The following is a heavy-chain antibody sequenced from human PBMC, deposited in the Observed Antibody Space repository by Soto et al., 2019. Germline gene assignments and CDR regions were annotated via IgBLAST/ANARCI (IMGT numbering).Heavy chain of an antibody. CDR1: GFTFSSYA. CDR2: ISGSGGST. D-gene: IGHD3-9*01. Sequence: GGSLRLSCAASGFTFSSYAMSWVRQAPGKGLEWVSAISGSGGSTYYADSVKGRFTISRDNSKNTLYLQMNSLRAEDTAVYYCAKAFYDILTGYPYYYYGMDVWGQGTMVTVSS. V-gene: IGHV3-23*01. CDR3: AKAFYDILTGYPYYYYGMDV. J-gene: IGHJ6*02.